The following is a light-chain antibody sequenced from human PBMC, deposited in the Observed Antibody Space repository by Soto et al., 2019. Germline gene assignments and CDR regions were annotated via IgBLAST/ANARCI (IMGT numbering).Light chain of an antibody. Sequence: EVVLTQSPGTLSLSPGERATLSCRASQSVSSYLAWYQQKPGQAPRLLIYDASTRATGIPDRFSGSGSGTDFTLTISSLQSEDFAVYYCQQYDTWTWTFGLGTKVDIK. V-gene: IGKV3D-15*01. CDR2: DAS. J-gene: IGKJ1*01. CDR3: QQYDTWTWT. CDR1: QSVSSY.